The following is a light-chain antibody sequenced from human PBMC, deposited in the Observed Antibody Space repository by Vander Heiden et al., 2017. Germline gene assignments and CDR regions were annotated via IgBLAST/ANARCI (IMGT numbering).Light chain of an antibody. V-gene: IGKV1-39*01. CDR3: QQSYSTPLT. CDR1: QSISSY. CDR2: GAS. J-gene: IGKJ3*01. Sequence: DTQMTHTPSSLSASVGDRVTITCRASQSISSYLDWYQQKPGKAPKLLIYGASSLQSGVPSRFSGSGSGTDFTLTISSLQPEDFATYYCQQSYSTPLTFGPGTKVDIK.